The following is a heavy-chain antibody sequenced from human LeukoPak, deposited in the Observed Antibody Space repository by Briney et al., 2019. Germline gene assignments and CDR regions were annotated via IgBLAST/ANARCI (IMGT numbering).Heavy chain of an antibody. CDR2: ISYDGSNK. Sequence: GGSLRLSCAASGFTFSSYGMHWVRXXPXXXXEWVAVISYDGSNKYYADSVKGRFTISRDNSKNTLYLQMNSLRAEDTAVYYCAKDLGSSNDYWGQGTLVTVSS. J-gene: IGHJ4*02. CDR3: AKDLGSSNDY. V-gene: IGHV3-30*18. D-gene: IGHD6-13*01. CDR1: GFTFSSYG.